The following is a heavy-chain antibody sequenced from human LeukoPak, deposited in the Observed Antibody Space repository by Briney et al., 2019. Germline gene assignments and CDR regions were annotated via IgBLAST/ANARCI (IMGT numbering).Heavy chain of an antibody. CDR1: EFTFSSYG. J-gene: IGHJ4*02. Sequence: GGSLRLSCAASEFTFSSYGMNWVRQAPGKGLEWVAFIRFDGRDKYYTDSVKGRFTISRDNSKNTLYLQMNSLRAEDTAVYYCAKDAPTRYSSSWYSTYFDYWGQGTLVTVSS. CDR2: IRFDGRDK. CDR3: AKDAPTRYSSSWYSTYFDY. V-gene: IGHV3-30*02. D-gene: IGHD6-13*01.